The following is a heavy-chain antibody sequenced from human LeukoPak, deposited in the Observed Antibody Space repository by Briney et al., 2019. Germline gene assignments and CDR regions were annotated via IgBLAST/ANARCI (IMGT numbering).Heavy chain of an antibody. CDR3: ARSSSVNYDSSGYSALDY. D-gene: IGHD3-22*01. J-gene: IGHJ4*02. Sequence: PGGSLRLSCAASGFTFSSYGMHWVRQAPGKGLEWVAVIWYDGSNKYYADSVKGRFTISRDNSKNTLYLQMNSLRAEDTAVYYCARSSSVNYDSSGYSALDYWGQGTVVTVSS. CDR2: IWYDGSNK. CDR1: GFTFSSYG. V-gene: IGHV3-33*01.